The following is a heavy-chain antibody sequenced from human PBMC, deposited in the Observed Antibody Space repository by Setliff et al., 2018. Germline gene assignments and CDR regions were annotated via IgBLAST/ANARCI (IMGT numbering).Heavy chain of an antibody. J-gene: IGHJ6*02. CDR1: GASLRSGSAY. CDR3: AKEHVMISFVNNVHHHYGMDV. V-gene: IGHV4-61*02. CDR2: VYTDGTT. D-gene: IGHD3-16*01. Sequence: LSLTCTVSGASLRSGSAYWGWLRQSAGKGLEWIGRVYTDGTTNYSPSLKSRVTISADTSKNHFSLRMTSVTAADTAVYFCAKEHVMISFVNNVHHHYGMDVWGQGTTVTVS.